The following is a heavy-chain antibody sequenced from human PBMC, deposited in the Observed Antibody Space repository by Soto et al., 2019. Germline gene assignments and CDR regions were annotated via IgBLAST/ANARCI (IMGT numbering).Heavy chain of an antibody. J-gene: IGHJ3*02. D-gene: IGHD3-22*01. CDR3: ARGALRDSSGYYSPPDAFDI. V-gene: IGHV1-69*13. Sequence: SVKVSCKASGGTFSSYAISWVRQAPGQGLEWMGGIIPIFGTANYAQKFQGRVTITADESTSTAYMELSSLRSEDTAVYYCARGALRDSSGYYSPPDAFDIWGQGTMVTVSS. CDR2: IIPIFGTA. CDR1: GGTFSSYA.